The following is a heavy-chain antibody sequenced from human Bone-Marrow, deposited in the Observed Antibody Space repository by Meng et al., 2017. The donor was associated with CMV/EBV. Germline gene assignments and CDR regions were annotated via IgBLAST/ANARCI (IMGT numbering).Heavy chain of an antibody. CDR2: ISYDGSKK. J-gene: IGHJ5*02. CDR3: ARGSTSWYVNNDLDP. Sequence: LTCAASEFIFRNYAMHWVRQAPGRGLEWLAVISYDGSKKYYADSVKGRFTISRDNSKNTLYLQMNSLRVEDRAVYFCARGSTSWYVNNDLDPWGQGTLVTVS. CDR1: EFIFRNYA. V-gene: IGHV3-30-3*01. D-gene: IGHD2-2*01.